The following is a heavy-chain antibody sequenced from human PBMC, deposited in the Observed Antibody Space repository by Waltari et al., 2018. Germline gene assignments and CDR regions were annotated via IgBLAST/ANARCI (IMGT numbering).Heavy chain of an antibody. D-gene: IGHD3-3*01. J-gene: IGHJ5*02. Sequence: QVQLQQWGAGLLKPSETLSLTCAVYGGSFSGYYWSWIRQPPGKGLEWIGEINHSGSTNYNPSLKSRVTISVETSKNQFSLKLSSVTAADTAVYYCASYRITIFGVAPNWFDPWGQGTLVTVSS. CDR3: ASYRITIFGVAPNWFDP. CDR2: INHSGST. V-gene: IGHV4-34*01. CDR1: GGSFSGYY.